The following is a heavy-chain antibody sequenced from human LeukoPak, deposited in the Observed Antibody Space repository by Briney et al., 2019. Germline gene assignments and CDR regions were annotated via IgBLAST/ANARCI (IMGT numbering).Heavy chain of an antibody. CDR1: GFTFSSYW. D-gene: IGHD2/OR15-2a*01. Sequence: PGGSLRLSCAASGFTFSSYWMNWVRQAPGKGLEWVAVIWYDGSNKYYADSVKGRFTISRDNSKNTLYLQMNSLRAEDTAVYYCARDLEYRHMDYWGQGTLVTVSS. V-gene: IGHV3-33*08. CDR2: IWYDGSNK. J-gene: IGHJ4*02. CDR3: ARDLEYRHMDY.